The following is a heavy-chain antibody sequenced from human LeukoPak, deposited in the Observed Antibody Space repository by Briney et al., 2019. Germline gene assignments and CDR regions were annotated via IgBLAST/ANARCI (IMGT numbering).Heavy chain of an antibody. Sequence: GGSLTLSCTASGCSFSSFAKHWVRNPQGPGLEFDSAINSNGDITDYSDSVKSRFTISRDNSKNTLYLQMSSLRGEDTAVFYCVKSPQASSSYVDYCGEGALVTVSS. CDR3: VKSPQASSSYVDY. J-gene: IGHJ4*02. CDR1: GCSFSSFA. V-gene: IGHV3-64D*09. D-gene: IGHD6-13*01. CDR2: INSNGDIT.